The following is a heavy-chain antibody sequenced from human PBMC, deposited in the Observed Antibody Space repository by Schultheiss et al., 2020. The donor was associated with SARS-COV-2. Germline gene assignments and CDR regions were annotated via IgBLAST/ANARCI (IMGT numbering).Heavy chain of an antibody. V-gene: IGHV1-18*04. D-gene: IGHD6-13*01. J-gene: IGHJ4*02. CDR2: ISAYNGNT. Sequence: ASVKVSCKASGYTFTGYYMHWVRQAPGQGLEWMGWISAYNGNTNYAQKLQGRVTMTTDTSTSTAYMELRSLRSDDTAVYYCARVGSSNWYFNYFDSWGQGTLVTVSS. CDR1: GYTFTGYY. CDR3: ARVGSSNWYFNYFDS.